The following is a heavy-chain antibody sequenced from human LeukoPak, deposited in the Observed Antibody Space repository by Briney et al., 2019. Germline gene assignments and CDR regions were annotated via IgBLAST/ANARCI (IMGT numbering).Heavy chain of an antibody. D-gene: IGHD3-16*01. CDR1: GFTFSSYS. J-gene: IGHJ4*02. CDR2: ISSNGVNT. V-gene: IGHV3-64D*06. Sequence: GGSLRLSRAASGFTFSSYSMNWVRQAPGKGLEYVSGISSNGVNTYYPDSVKGRFTISRDNSKNTLYLQMSSLRPEVTAVYSCVKGDVYTSSGLDYWGQGTLVSVSS. CDR3: VKGDVYTSSGLDY.